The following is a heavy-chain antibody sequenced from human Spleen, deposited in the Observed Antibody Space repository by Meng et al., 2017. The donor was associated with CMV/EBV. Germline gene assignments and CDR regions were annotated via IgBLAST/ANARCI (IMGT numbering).Heavy chain of an antibody. D-gene: IGHD6-6*01. Sequence: GESLKISCAACGFTFSSYDMHWVRQATGKGLEWVSAIGTAGDTYYPGSVKGRFTISRENAKNSLYLQMNSLRAGDTAVYYCARAPLDYSSSRGDYYGMDVWGQGTTVTVSS. J-gene: IGHJ6*02. V-gene: IGHV3-13*01. CDR1: GFTFSSYD. CDR3: ARAPLDYSSSRGDYYGMDV. CDR2: IGTAGDT.